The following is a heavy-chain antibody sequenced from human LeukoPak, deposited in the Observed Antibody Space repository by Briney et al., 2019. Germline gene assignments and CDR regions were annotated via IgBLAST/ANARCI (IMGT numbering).Heavy chain of an antibody. CDR2: ISYDGTNK. V-gene: IGHV3-30*03. J-gene: IGHJ4*02. D-gene: IGHD6-19*01. CDR1: GFTFSNYG. CDR3: ASPNSMAGTHYFHY. Sequence: GGSLRLSCAASGFTFSNYGMHWVRQAPGKGLEWVAVISYDGTNKYYADSVKGRFTISRDNSKNTLYLQMNSLRAEDTAVYYCASPNSMAGTHYFHYWGQGTLVTVSS.